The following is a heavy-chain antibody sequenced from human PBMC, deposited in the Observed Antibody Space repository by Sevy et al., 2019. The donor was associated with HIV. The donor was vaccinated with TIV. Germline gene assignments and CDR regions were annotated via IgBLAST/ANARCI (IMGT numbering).Heavy chain of an antibody. CDR1: DFTFSNAW. CDR2: IKSKTDGGTA. CDR3: TTISRVGSTWYDYYYGLDV. Sequence: GGSLRLSCAASDFTFSNAWMNWVRQAPGKGLEWVGRIKSKTDGGTADYPAPVKGRFTISRDDSKNTLYLQMNSLITEDTAVYYCTTISRVGSTWYDYYYGLDVWGQGTTVTVSS. J-gene: IGHJ6*02. D-gene: IGHD6-13*01. V-gene: IGHV3-15*07.